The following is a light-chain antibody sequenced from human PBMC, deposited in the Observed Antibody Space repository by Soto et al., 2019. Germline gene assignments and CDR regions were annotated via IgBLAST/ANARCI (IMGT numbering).Light chain of an antibody. CDR2: YTS. V-gene: IGKV3-11*01. Sequence: EIVLTQSPATLSSSPGETATLSCRASQYVGTRLAWYQHKPGQAPRLLIYYTSNRATGIPARFSGSGSGTDFTLTINSLAPEDFAIYYCHQRQSWPRTFGQRTKV. CDR1: QYVGTR. CDR3: HQRQSWPRT. J-gene: IGKJ1*01.